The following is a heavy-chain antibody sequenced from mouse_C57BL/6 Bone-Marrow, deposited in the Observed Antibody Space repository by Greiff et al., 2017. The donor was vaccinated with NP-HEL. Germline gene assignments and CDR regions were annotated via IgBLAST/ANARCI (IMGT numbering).Heavy chain of an antibody. J-gene: IGHJ3*01. V-gene: IGHV1-26*01. CDR1: GYTFTDYY. Sequence: EVQLQQSGPELVKPGASVKISCKASGYTFTDYYMNWVKQSHGKSLEWIGDINPNNGGTSYNQKFKGKATLTVDKSSSTAYMELRSLTSEDSAVYYCARWGDYDYDEAYWGQGTLVTVSA. CDR2: INPNNGGT. CDR3: ARWGDYDYDEAY. D-gene: IGHD2-4*01.